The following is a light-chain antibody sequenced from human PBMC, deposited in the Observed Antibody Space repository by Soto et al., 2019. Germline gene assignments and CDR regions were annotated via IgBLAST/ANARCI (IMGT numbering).Light chain of an antibody. CDR1: QSVSSS. CDR3: QQSNNGPKT. Sequence: EIVMTQSPATLSVSPGETATLSCRASQSVSSSLAWYQQKPGQAPRLLSSDASTRAAGLPARFSGSGSGTEFTLTISSLQSEDFAVYFCQQSNNGPKTFGKGTKVEMK. J-gene: IGKJ1*01. CDR2: DAS. V-gene: IGKV3-15*01.